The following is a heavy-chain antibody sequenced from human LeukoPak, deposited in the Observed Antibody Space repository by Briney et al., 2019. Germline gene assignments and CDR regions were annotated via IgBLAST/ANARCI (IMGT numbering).Heavy chain of an antibody. V-gene: IGHV3-7*01. J-gene: IGHJ3*02. CDR1: GFTFSSYW. Sequence: GGSLRLSCAASGFTFSSYWMSWVRQAPGKGLEWVANIKQDGSEKYYVDSVKGRFTISRDNAKNSLYLQMNSLRAEDTAVYYCARADYDFWSGSSRGDAFDIWGQGTMVTVPS. CDR2: IKQDGSEK. D-gene: IGHD3-3*01. CDR3: ARADYDFWSGSSRGDAFDI.